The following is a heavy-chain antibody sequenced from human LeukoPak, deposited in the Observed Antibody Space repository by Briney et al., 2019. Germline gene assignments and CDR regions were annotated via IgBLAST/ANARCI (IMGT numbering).Heavy chain of an antibody. CDR1: GYTFTSYG. CDR3: ARSRVLRXFXWLXVVGGDNDAFDI. CDR2: ISAYNGNT. V-gene: IGHV1-18*01. Sequence: ASVKVSCKASGYTFTSYGISWVRQAPGQGLEWMGWISAYNGNTNYAQKLQGRVAMTTDTSTSTAYMELRSLRSDDTAVYYCARSRVLRXFXWLXVVGGDNDAFDIWGQGTMVTVSS. J-gene: IGHJ3*02. D-gene: IGHD3-9*01.